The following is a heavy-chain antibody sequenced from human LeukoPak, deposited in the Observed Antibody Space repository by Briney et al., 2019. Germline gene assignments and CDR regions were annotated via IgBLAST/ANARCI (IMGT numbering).Heavy chain of an antibody. Sequence: ASVRVSCKTSGYTFTSYGVSWVRQAPGQRLEWMGWISTYNYNTNYAQKFRGRVTLTKDTSTSTVYMELRSLRFDDTAIYYCARQVDTSMPLPDYWGQGTLVTVSS. CDR3: ARQVDTSMPLPDY. J-gene: IGHJ4*02. CDR2: ISTYNYNT. D-gene: IGHD5-18*01. CDR1: GYTFTSYG. V-gene: IGHV1-18*01.